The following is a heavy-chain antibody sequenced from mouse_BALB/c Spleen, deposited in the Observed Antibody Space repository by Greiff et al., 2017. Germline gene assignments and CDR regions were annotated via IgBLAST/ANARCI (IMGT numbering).Heavy chain of an antibody. V-gene: IGHV5-17*02. Sequence: EVKLVESGGGLVQPGGSRKLSCAASGFTFSSFGMHWVRQAPEKGLEWVAYISSGSSTIYYADTVKGRFTISRDNPKNTLFLQMTSLRSEDTAMYYCARWDYGYGFAYWGQGTLVTVSA. CDR1: GFTFSSFG. J-gene: IGHJ3*01. D-gene: IGHD1-2*01. CDR3: ARWDYGYGFAY. CDR2: ISSGSSTI.